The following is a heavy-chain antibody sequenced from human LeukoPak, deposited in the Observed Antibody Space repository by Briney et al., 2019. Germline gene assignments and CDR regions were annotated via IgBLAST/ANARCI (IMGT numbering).Heavy chain of an antibody. J-gene: IGHJ6*02. CDR3: ATGPRTTNFGATDYYYYGMDV. Sequence: GASVKVSCKVSGYTLTELSMHWVRQAPGKGLEWMGGFDPEDGETIYAQKFQGRVTMTEDTSTDTAYMELSSLRSEDTAVYYCATGPRTTNFGATDYYYYGMDVWGQGTTVTVSS. V-gene: IGHV1-24*01. CDR1: GYTLTELS. D-gene: IGHD3-3*01. CDR2: FDPEDGET.